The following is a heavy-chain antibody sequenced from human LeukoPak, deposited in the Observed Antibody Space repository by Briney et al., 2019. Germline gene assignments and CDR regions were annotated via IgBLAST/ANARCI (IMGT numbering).Heavy chain of an antibody. Sequence: SETLSLTCTVSGGSISSTSYYWAWIRQPPGKGLEWIGNIYYSGSTYYDPSLKSRVTISVDTSNNQFSLKLSSVTAADTAVYYCARDLVSGLGNAFDIWGQGTMVPVSS. CDR1: GGSISSTSYY. CDR2: IYYSGST. V-gene: IGHV4-39*07. J-gene: IGHJ3*02. D-gene: IGHD1-1*01. CDR3: ARDLVSGLGNAFDI.